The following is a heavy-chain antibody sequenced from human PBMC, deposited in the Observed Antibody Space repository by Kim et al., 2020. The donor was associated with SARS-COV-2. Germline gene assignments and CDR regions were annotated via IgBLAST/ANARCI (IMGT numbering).Heavy chain of an antibody. Sequence: GGSLRLSCAASGFTFSSYAMSWVRQAPGKGLEWVSAISGSGGSTYYADSVKGRFTISRDNSKNTLYLQMNSLRAEDTAVYYCAKDKKWGGYCSGGSCYQFDYWGQGTLVTVSS. CDR2: ISGSGGST. J-gene: IGHJ4*02. D-gene: IGHD2-15*01. CDR3: AKDKKWGGYCSGGSCYQFDY. V-gene: IGHV3-23*01. CDR1: GFTFSSYA.